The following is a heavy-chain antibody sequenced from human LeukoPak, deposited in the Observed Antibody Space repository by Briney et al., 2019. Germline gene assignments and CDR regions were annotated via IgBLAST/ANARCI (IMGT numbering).Heavy chain of an antibody. Sequence: PGRSLRLSCVASGFTFSSYAMHWVRQAPGKGLEWVTVISYDGNNTNHADSVRGRFTISRDNSKNTLYLQMNSLRPEDTAVYFCVRDLAPVIAAAGYFDYWGQGTLVTVSS. J-gene: IGHJ4*02. CDR3: VRDLAPVIAAAGYFDY. CDR2: ISYDGNNT. CDR1: GFTFSSYA. D-gene: IGHD6-13*01. V-gene: IGHV3-30-3*01.